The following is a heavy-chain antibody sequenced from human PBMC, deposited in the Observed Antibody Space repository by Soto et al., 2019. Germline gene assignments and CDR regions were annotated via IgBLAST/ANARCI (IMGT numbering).Heavy chain of an antibody. CDR2: ISGSGGST. D-gene: IGHD3-22*01. CDR1: GFTFSSYA. Sequence: EVQLLESGGGLVQPGGSLRLSCAASGFTFSSYAMSWVRQAPGKGLEWVSAISGSGGSTYYADSVKGRFTISRDNSKNTLYLQMNSLRAEDTAVYYCAKDGTSRITMIVVVTVQHDYWGQGTLVTVSS. J-gene: IGHJ4*02. V-gene: IGHV3-23*01. CDR3: AKDGTSRITMIVVVTVQHDY.